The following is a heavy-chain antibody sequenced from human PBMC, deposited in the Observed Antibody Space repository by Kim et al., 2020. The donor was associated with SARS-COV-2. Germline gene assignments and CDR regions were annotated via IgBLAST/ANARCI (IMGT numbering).Heavy chain of an antibody. CDR2: IYYSGST. J-gene: IGHJ3*02. Sequence: SETLSLTCTVSGGSISSYYWSWIRQPPGKGLEWIGYIYYSGSTNYNPSLKSRVTISVDTSKNQFSLKLSSVTAADTAVYYCARVRDLTSSGWWRLDAFDIWGQGTMVTVSS. V-gene: IGHV4-59*13. D-gene: IGHD6-19*01. CDR3: ARVRDLTSSGWWRLDAFDI. CDR1: GGSISSYY.